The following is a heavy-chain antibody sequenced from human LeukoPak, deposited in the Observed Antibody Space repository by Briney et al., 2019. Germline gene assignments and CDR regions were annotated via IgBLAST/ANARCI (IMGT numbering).Heavy chain of an antibody. D-gene: IGHD6-19*01. J-gene: IGHJ6*03. Sequence: GSLRLSCAASGFTFSSYSMSWIRQPPGKGLEWIGEINHSGSTNYNPSLKSRVTISVDTSRNQFSLKLSSVTAADTAVYYCARQWLGNYYYYMDVWGKGTTVTVSS. V-gene: IGHV4-34*01. CDR3: ARQWLGNYYYYMDV. CDR1: GFTFSSYS. CDR2: INHSGST.